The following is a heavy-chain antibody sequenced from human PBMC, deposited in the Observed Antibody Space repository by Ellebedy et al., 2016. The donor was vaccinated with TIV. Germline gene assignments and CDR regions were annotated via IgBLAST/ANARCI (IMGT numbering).Heavy chain of an antibody. CDR3: ARDALSGYDFLWYLYGMDV. D-gene: IGHD5-12*01. CDR1: GFTFSDYY. V-gene: IGHV3-11*04. CDR2: ISSSGSTI. J-gene: IGHJ6*02. Sequence: GESLKISXAASGFTFSDYYMSWIRQAPGKGLEWVSYISSSGSTIYYADSVKGRFTISRDNSKNTLYLQMNSLRAEDTAVYYCARDALSGYDFLWYLYGMDVWGQGTTVTVSS.